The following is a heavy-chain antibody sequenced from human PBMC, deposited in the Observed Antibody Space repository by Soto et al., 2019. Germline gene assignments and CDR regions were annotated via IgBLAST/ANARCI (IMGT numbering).Heavy chain of an antibody. V-gene: IGHV1-69*01. J-gene: IGHJ4*02. D-gene: IGHD1-26*01. Sequence: QVQLVQSGAEVKKPGSSVKVSCKASGGTFSSYSINWVRQAPGQGLEWMGEIIPIFGTAHYAQKLQGTVTITAEETTITAYMELSSLRTQDKAVYYCARDGGRHPGALDYWGQGTLVTVSS. CDR1: GGTFSSYS. CDR2: IIPIFGTA. CDR3: ARDGGRHPGALDY.